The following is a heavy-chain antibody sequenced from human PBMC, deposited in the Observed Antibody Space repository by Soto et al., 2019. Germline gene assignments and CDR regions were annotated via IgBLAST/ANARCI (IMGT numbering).Heavy chain of an antibody. CDR1: GFTFRTYA. J-gene: IGHJ6*02. CDR3: ATPLGSSTSCYKKDCDYYYGQDV. Sequence: VGSLRLSCAASGFTFRTYAMHWVSQAPGKGLEWVAVISYDGNNKYYADSVKGRFTISRDNSKNRLYLQMNSLRAEDTAVYYCATPLGSSTSCYKKDCDYYYGQDVWGQGTTVPVSS. CDR2: ISYDGNNK. V-gene: IGHV3-30-3*01. D-gene: IGHD2-2*02.